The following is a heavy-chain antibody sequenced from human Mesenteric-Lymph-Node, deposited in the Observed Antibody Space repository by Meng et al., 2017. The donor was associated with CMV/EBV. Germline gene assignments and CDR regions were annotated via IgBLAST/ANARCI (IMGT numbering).Heavy chain of an antibody. V-gene: IGHV3-30*02. D-gene: IGHD2-2*01. Sequence: GGSLRLSCAASGFTFGSYAMHWVRQAPGKGLEWVAYISFDGSNKYYADSVKGRLTISRDNSKNTQFLQMNSLRTEDTAVYYCAKDKGYQGLYGDAFEIWGQGTMVTVSS. CDR2: ISFDGSNK. CDR3: AKDKGYQGLYGDAFEI. CDR1: GFTFGSYA. J-gene: IGHJ3*02.